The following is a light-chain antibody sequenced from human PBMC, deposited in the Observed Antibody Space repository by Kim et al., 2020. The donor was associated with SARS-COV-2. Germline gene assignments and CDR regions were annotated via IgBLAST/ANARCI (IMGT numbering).Light chain of an antibody. J-gene: IGKJ2*01. V-gene: IGKV4-1*01. CDR1: QSVLYNSNNKNY. Sequence: RATINCKSSQSVLYNSNNKNYLAWFQQKPGQPPKLLIYWASTRESGVPDRFSGSGSGTDFTLTISSLQAEDVAVYYCHQYYSSPYNFGQGTKLE. CDR3: HQYYSSPYN. CDR2: WAS.